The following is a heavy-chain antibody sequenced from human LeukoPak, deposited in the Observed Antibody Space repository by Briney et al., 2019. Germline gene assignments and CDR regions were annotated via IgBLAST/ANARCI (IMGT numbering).Heavy chain of an antibody. V-gene: IGHV7-4-1*01. J-gene: IGHJ6*03. CDR1: GYTFTNYA. CDR3: ARKPIFYYYMDV. Sequence: ASAKVSCKASGYTFTNYARNWVRQAPGQGLEWVGWIKANSGIPASAQHLTGRFIFSLDTSVTTAYLEIRTHKPEDAPVYYCARKPIFYYYMDVWGTGTTVTVSS. CDR2: IKANSGIP. D-gene: IGHD1-14*01.